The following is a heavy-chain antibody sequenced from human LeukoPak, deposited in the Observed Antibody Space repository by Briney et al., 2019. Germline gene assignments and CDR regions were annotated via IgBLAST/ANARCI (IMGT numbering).Heavy chain of an antibody. CDR2: INGGNGGST. D-gene: IGHD4-23*01. CDR3: VRASTTVITRGHFDY. Sequence: GGSLRLSCAASGFTFSSYAMHWVRQTPGKGLEYVSAINGGNGGSTYYANSVKGRFTISRDNSKNTLYLQMGSLRGEDMAVYYCVRASTTVITRGHFDYWGQGTLVTVSS. V-gene: IGHV3-64*01. J-gene: IGHJ4*02. CDR1: GFTFSSYA.